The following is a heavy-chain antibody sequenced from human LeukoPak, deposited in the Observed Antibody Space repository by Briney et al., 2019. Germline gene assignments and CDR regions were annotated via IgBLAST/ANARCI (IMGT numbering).Heavy chain of an antibody. Sequence: PSETLSLTCTVSGGSISSYYWSWIRQPPGKGLEWIGYIYYSGSTNYNPSLKSRVTISVDTSKNQFSLKLSSVAAADTAVYYCARGAYGGNSDYWGQGTLVTVSS. CDR1: GGSISSYY. D-gene: IGHD4-23*01. J-gene: IGHJ4*02. CDR2: IYYSGST. CDR3: ARGAYGGNSDY. V-gene: IGHV4-59*01.